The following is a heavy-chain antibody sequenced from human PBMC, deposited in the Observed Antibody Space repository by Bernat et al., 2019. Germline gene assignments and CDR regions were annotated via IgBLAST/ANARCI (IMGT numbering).Heavy chain of an antibody. J-gene: IGHJ4*02. CDR3: VSDVLY. CDR1: GFTFSSYV. Sequence: EVQLVESGGNLVQPGGSLRLSCSASGFTFSSYVMFWVRQAPGKGLEYVSGISSNGDSTHYVDSVKGRFTISRDNSKSMLYVQMSSLRVEDTAVYYCVSDVLYWGQGALVTVSP. V-gene: IGHV3-64*03. CDR2: ISSNGDST.